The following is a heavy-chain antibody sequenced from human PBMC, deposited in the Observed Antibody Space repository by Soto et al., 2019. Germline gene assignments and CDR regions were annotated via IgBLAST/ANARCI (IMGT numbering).Heavy chain of an antibody. J-gene: IGHJ6*03. V-gene: IGHV4-34*01. CDR2: INHSGST. CDR3: ARGPQGVVVPATRNYYYMDV. CDR1: GGSFSGYY. Sequence: SETLSLTCAVYGGSFSGYYWSWIRQPPGKGLEWIGEINHSGSTNYNPSLKSRVTISVDTSKNQLSLKLSSVTAADTAVYYCARGPQGVVVPATRNYYYMDVWGKGTTVTVSS. D-gene: IGHD2-2*01.